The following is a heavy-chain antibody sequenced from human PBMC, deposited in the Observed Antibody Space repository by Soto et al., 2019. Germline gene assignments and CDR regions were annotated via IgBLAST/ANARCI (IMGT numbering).Heavy chain of an antibody. Sequence: PGGSLRLSCAASGFTVSSNYMSWVRQAPGKGLEWVSVIYSGGSTYYADSVKGRFTISRDNSKNTLYLQMNSLRAEDTAVYYCARGREYCTNGVCSYYYYYGMDVWGQGTTVTVSS. CDR3: ARGREYCTNGVCSYYYYYGMDV. J-gene: IGHJ6*02. CDR1: GFTVSSNY. D-gene: IGHD2-8*01. V-gene: IGHV3-66*01. CDR2: IYSGGST.